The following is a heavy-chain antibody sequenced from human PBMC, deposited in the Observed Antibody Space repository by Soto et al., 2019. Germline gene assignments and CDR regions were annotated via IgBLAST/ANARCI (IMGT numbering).Heavy chain of an antibody. CDR1: GGSISSSSYY. V-gene: IGHV4-39*07. D-gene: IGHD3-22*01. Sequence: SETLSLTCTVSGGSISSSSYYWGWIRQPPGKGLEWIGSIYYSGSTYYNPSLKSRVTISVDTSKNQFSLKLSSVTAADTAVYYCARAYYYDSSHNAFDIWGQGTMVTVSS. CDR2: IYYSGST. J-gene: IGHJ3*02. CDR3: ARAYYYDSSHNAFDI.